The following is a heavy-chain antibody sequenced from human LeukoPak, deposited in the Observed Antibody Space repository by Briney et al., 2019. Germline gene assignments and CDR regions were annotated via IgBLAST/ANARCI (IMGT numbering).Heavy chain of an antibody. D-gene: IGHD3-16*01. CDR3: VRVGDGGLDY. J-gene: IGHJ4*02. CDR1: GFTFSTYG. CDR2: ISSSGNTI. Sequence: GGSLRLSCAASGFTFSTYGMNWVRQAPGKGLQWVSYISSSGNTIYDADSVKGRFTTSRDNAKNSLYLQMNSLRDEDTAVYYCVRVGDGGLDYWGQGTLVTVSS. V-gene: IGHV3-48*02.